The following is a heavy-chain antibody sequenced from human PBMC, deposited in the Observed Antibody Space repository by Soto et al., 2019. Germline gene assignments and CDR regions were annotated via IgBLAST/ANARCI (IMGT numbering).Heavy chain of an antibody. V-gene: IGHV3-48*03. Sequence: EVQLVESGGGLVQPGGSLRLSCAASGFTFSRYEMSWVRQAPGKGLEWISYISNTGATIYYADSVKGRFIISRDNANNSLDLQMNRLSAEDTALYDCVRGQVPVNMARRFWFDPWGQGTPVTVSS. CDR3: VRGQVPVNMARRFWFDP. J-gene: IGHJ5*02. D-gene: IGHD2-2*01. CDR1: GFTFSRYE. CDR2: ISNTGATI.